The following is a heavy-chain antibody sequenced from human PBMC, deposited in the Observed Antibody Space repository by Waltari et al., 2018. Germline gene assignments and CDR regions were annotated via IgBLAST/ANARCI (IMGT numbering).Heavy chain of an antibody. V-gene: IGHV1-8*01. D-gene: IGHD6-19*01. CDR3: ARDNRQWLAPGGAFDI. J-gene: IGHJ3*02. CDR1: GYAFTSSD. Sequence: QVQLLQSGAEVKPPGASVMVSCRASGYAFTSSDINWVRQAPGQGLEWMGWNNPNSGNTVYAQKSQGEVTMTRNTAISTAYMERSNLRPEDTAVYYWARDNRQWLAPGGAFDIWGQGTMVTVSS. CDR2: NNPNSGNT.